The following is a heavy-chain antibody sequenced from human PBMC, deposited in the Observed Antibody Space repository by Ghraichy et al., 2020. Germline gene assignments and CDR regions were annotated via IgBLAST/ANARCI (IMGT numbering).Heavy chain of an antibody. CDR3: AREGKGDSSSWYYFDY. CDR2: INPNSGGT. CDR1: GYTFTGYF. D-gene: IGHD6-13*01. V-gene: IGHV1-2*02. J-gene: IGHJ4*02. Sequence: ASVKVSCKASGYTFTGYFMHWVRQAPGQGLEWMGWINPNSGGTEYAQKFQGRVTMTRDTSISTAYMELSTLTSDDAAVYYCAREGKGDSSSWYYFDYWGQGTLVTVSS.